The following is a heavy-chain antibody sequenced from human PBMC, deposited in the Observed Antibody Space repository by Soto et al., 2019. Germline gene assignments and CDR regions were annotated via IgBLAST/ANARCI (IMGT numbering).Heavy chain of an antibody. CDR1: GYTFTSYG. Sequence: QVQLVQSGAEVKKPGASVKVSCKASGYTFTSYGISWVRQAPGQGLEWIGWISAYNGHTNYAQKLQGRVTMTTDTSTSTADMELRSLRSDDTAVYYCARDGCSSTSCSGFYYYYYGMDVWGQGTTVTVSS. D-gene: IGHD2-2*01. V-gene: IGHV1-18*01. CDR3: ARDGCSSTSCSGFYYYYYGMDV. CDR2: ISAYNGHT. J-gene: IGHJ6*02.